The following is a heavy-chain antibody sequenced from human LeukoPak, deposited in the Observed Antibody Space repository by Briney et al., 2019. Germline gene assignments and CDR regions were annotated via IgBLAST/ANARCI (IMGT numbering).Heavy chain of an antibody. CDR1: GGSFSGYY. Sequence: PSETLSLTCAVYGGSFSGYYWSWIRQPPGKGLEWIGEINHSGSTNYNPSLKSRVTISVDTSKNQFSLKLSSVTAADTAVYYCARRYSSGYTSDCWGQGTLVTVSS. V-gene: IGHV4-34*01. CDR2: INHSGST. J-gene: IGHJ4*02. CDR3: ARRYSSGYTSDC. D-gene: IGHD3-22*01.